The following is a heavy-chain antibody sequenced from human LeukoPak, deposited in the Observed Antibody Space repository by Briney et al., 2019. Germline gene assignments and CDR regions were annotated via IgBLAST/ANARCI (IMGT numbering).Heavy chain of an antibody. J-gene: IGHJ5*02. CDR2: ISSSGSTI. V-gene: IGHV3-11*01. D-gene: IGHD3-10*01. Sequence: PGGSLRLSCAASGFTFSDYYMSWIRQAPGKGLEWVSYISSSGSTIYYADSVKGRFTISRDNAKNSLYLQMNSLRAEDTAVYYCASTRITVRDLFVAADPHGWFDPWGQGTLVTVSS. CDR3: ASTRITVRDLFVAADPHGWFDP. CDR1: GFTFSDYY.